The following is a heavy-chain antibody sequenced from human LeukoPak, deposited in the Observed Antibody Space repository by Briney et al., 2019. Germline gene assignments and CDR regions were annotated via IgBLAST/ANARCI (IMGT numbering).Heavy chain of an antibody. Sequence: KPSETLSLTCAVYGGSFSGYYWSWIRQPPGKGLEWIGEINHSGSTNYNPSLKSRVTISVDTSKNQFSLKLSSVTAADTAVYYCARAEDWNLWFGELKGLDYWGQGTLVTVSS. V-gene: IGHV4-34*01. CDR1: GGSFSGYY. CDR2: INHSGST. D-gene: IGHD3-10*01. J-gene: IGHJ4*02. CDR3: ARAEDWNLWFGELKGLDY.